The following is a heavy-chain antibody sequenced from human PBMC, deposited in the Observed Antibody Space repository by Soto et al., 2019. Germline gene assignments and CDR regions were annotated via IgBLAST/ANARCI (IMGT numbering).Heavy chain of an antibody. J-gene: IGHJ4*02. CDR1: GFSLITNGVG. D-gene: IGHD3-22*01. V-gene: IGHV2-5*02. CDR2: IYWDEDK. CDR3: AHKPKDYDISGFGY. Sequence: QITLKESGPTLVKPTQNLTLTCTLSGFSLITNGVGVGWIRQPPGKALEWLALIYWDEDKRYSTSLKRRLTITRDTSKNQVVLTMTNMDPVDSATYCCAHKPKDYDISGFGYWGQGTLVTVSS.